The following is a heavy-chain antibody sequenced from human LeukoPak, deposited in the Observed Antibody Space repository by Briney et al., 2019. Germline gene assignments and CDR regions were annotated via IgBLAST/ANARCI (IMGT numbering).Heavy chain of an antibody. CDR3: AKDLRTALLWFGERLDY. Sequence: GGSLRLYCAASGFTFSSYAMSWVRQAQGKGLEWVSAISGSGGSTYYAASVKGRFTISRDNSKNTLYLQMNSLRAEDTAVYYCAKDLRTALLWFGERLDYWGQGTLVTVSS. D-gene: IGHD3-10*01. CDR1: GFTFSSYA. V-gene: IGHV3-23*01. CDR2: ISGSGGST. J-gene: IGHJ4*02.